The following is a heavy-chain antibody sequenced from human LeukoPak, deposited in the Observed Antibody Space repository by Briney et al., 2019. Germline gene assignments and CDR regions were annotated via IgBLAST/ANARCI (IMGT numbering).Heavy chain of an antibody. CDR3: ARDPTNTSGRYAYFDY. Sequence: GASVKLSCKTFGHSFTHHGFSWVRQAPGQGLEWMGWISDYNGDTHYAQNVQGRVTLTSDTSTSTVYMELRSLRSDDTAVYYCARDPTNTSGRYAYFDYWGQGALVTVSS. D-gene: IGHD6-19*01. V-gene: IGHV1-18*01. CDR2: ISDYNGDT. J-gene: IGHJ4*02. CDR1: GHSFTHHG.